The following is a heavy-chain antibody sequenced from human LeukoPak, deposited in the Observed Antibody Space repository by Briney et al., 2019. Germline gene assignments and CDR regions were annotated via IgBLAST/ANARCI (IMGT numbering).Heavy chain of an antibody. CDR1: GFTFSNYA. Sequence: GGSLRLSCAASGFTFSNYAMSWVRQAPGKGLEWVAVISGRSTHYADSVKGRFTISRDNAKNSLYLQMNSLRAEDTAVYYCARVATMVRVPLDALDIWGQGTMVSVSS. J-gene: IGHJ3*02. CDR3: ARVATMVRVPLDALDI. CDR2: ISGRST. D-gene: IGHD3-10*01. V-gene: IGHV3-69-1*02.